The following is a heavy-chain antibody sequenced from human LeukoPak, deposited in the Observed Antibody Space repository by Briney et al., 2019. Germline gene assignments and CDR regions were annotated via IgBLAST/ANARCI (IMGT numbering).Heavy chain of an antibody. Sequence: KPSETLSLTCAVYGVSFSGYYWSWIRQPPGKGLEWIGEINHSGSTNYNPSLKSRVTISVDTSKNHFSLKLSSVTAADTAVYYCARRGLYGLIYWGQETLVTVSS. CDR2: INHSGST. CDR1: GVSFSGYY. J-gene: IGHJ4*02. CDR3: ARRGLYGLIY. D-gene: IGHD2/OR15-2a*01. V-gene: IGHV4-34*01.